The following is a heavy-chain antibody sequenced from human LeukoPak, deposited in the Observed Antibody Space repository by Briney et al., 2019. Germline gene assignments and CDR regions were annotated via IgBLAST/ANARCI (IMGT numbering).Heavy chain of an antibody. CDR2: INHSGST. Sequence: PSETLSLTCAVYGGSFSGYYWSWIRQPPGKGLEWIGEINHSGSTNYSPSLKSRVTISVDTSKNQFSLKLSSVTAADTAVYYCARRRYFDWLSPLDYWGQGTLVTVSS. CDR3: ARRRYFDWLSPLDY. CDR1: GGSFSGYY. V-gene: IGHV4-34*01. J-gene: IGHJ4*02. D-gene: IGHD3-9*01.